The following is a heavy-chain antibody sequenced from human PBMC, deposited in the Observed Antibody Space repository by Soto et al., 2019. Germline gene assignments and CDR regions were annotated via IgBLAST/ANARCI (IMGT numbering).Heavy chain of an antibody. D-gene: IGHD4-17*01. J-gene: IGHJ4*02. V-gene: IGHV4-61*01. CDR2: IYYSGST. CDR1: GGSVSSGSYY. Sequence: SETLSLTCTVSGGSVSSGSYYWSRIRQPPGKGLEWIGYIYYSGSTNYNPSLKSRVTISVDTSKNQFSLELSSVTAADTAVYYCAREDYGDYFDYWGQGTLVTVSS. CDR3: AREDYGDYFDY.